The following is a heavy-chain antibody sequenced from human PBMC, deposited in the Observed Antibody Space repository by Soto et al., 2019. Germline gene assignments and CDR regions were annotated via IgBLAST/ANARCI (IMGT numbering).Heavy chain of an antibody. Sequence: QVQLQQSGPGLVKPSQTLSLTCTVSGGSISSGGYYWTWIRQHPGKGLEWIGYIHYTESTYYNPSLKSRVIVSIDTSKNQFSLRLSSVTAADTAVYYFTRGAWGYAFDVWGQGTMVAVSS. J-gene: IGHJ3*01. CDR3: TRGAWGYAFDV. D-gene: IGHD3-16*01. CDR2: IHYTEST. V-gene: IGHV4-31*03. CDR1: GGSISSGGYY.